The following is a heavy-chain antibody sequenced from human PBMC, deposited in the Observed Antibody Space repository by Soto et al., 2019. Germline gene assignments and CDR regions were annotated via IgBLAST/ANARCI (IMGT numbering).Heavy chain of an antibody. D-gene: IGHD3-10*01. CDR2: IWYDGSNK. CDR1: GFTFSSYG. CDR3: ARCPLRWFGFDY. J-gene: IGHJ4*02. V-gene: IGHV3-33*08. Sequence: SLRLSCVVSGFTFSSYGMHWVRQAPGKGLEWVAVIWYDGSNKYYADSVKGRFTISRDNSKNTLYLQMNSLRAEDTAVYYCARCPLRWFGFDYWGQGTLVTVSS.